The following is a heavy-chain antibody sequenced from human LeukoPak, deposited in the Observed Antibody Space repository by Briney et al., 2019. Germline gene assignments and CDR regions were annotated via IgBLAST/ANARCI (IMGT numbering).Heavy chain of an antibody. V-gene: IGHV3-9*01. J-gene: IGHJ4*02. CDR3: ARVNAYYYDSSGYYDY. CDR2: ISWNSGSI. CDR1: GFTFDDYA. D-gene: IGHD3-22*01. Sequence: GRSLRLSCAASGFTFDDYAMHWVRQAPGKGLEWVSGISWNSGSIGYADSVKGQFTISRDNAKNSLYLQMNSLRAEDTALYYCARVNAYYYDSSGYYDYWGQGTLVTVSS.